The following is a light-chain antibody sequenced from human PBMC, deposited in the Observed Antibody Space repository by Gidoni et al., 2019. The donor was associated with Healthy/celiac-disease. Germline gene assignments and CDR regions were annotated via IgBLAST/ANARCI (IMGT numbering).Light chain of an antibody. V-gene: IGKV1-39*01. CDR2: AAS. Sequence: DIQITHSPSSLSASMRDRLTITCRASQSGRNYLNWYQQKPGRVPKLLIYAASSSQSGVPSRFSGSGAVIDFTLTIISPQPEAFVIYYWQQSYSSPLIFGGXTQV. CDR1: QSGRNY. J-gene: IGKJ4*01. CDR3: QQSYSSPLI.